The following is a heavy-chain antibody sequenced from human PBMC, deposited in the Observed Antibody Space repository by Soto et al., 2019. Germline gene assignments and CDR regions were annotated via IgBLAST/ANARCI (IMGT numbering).Heavy chain of an antibody. J-gene: IGHJ5*02. V-gene: IGHV3-23*01. Sequence: GGSLRLSCAASGFTFSSYGMHWVRQAPGKGLEWVSTISGSGGSTYYIDSVKGRFTISRDDSKNTLYLHMNSLRAEDTAVYYCAKDAYSSLANRFDPWGQGTLVTVSS. CDR2: ISGSGGST. CDR1: GFTFSSYG. D-gene: IGHD6-6*01. CDR3: AKDAYSSLANRFDP.